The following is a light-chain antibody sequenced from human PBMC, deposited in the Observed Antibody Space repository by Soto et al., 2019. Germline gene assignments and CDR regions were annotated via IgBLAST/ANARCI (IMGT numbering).Light chain of an antibody. J-gene: IGLJ1*01. V-gene: IGLV3-1*01. CDR1: KLGDKY. Sequence: SYELTQPPSVSVSPGQTASITCSGDKLGDKYACWYQQKPGQSPVLVIYQDNKRPSGIPERFSGSNSGNTATLTISGTQAMDEADYYCQAWDSSTSYVLGTGTKLTVL. CDR3: QAWDSSTSYV. CDR2: QDN.